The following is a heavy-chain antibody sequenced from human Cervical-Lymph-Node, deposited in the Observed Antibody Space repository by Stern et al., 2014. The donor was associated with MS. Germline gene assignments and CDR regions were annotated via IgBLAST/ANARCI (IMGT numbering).Heavy chain of an antibody. J-gene: IGHJ4*02. CDR3: ARGPVGYYIDY. CDR1: GFIFSTYS. V-gene: IGHV3-21*01. Sequence: EVQLLESGGGLVKPGGSLRLSCAASGFIFSTYSMNWVRQSPGKWLEWVSSISSSSSYIYYADSVKGRFTISRDNAYNSLSLQMNSLRAEDTAVYYCARGPVGYYIDYWGQGILVTVSS. CDR2: ISSSSSYI. D-gene: IGHD5-12*01.